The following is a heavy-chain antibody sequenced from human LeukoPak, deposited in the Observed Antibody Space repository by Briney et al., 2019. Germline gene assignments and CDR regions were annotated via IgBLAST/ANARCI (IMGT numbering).Heavy chain of an antibody. D-gene: IGHD2-8*01. Sequence: GRSLRLSCAASGFTFSSYGMHWVRQAPGKGLEWLALIWYDGSNKYYGDSVKGRFTISRENSKNTVYLQMNSLRAEDTAVYYCARAGVGALGDYWGQGTLVTVSS. J-gene: IGHJ4*02. CDR2: IWYDGSNK. CDR3: ARAGVGALGDY. CDR1: GFTFSSYG. V-gene: IGHV3-33*01.